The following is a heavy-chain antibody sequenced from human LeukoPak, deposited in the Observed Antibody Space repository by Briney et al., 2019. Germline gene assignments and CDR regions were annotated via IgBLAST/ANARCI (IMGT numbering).Heavy chain of an antibody. Sequence: SETLSLSCTVSGGSISSYYWSWIRQPPGKGLEWIGYIYYSGSTNYNPSLKSRVTISVDTSKNQFSLKLSSVTAADTAVYYCARVIVVVPPDDYYFDYWGQGTLVTVSS. CDR3: ARVIVVVPPDDYYFDY. CDR1: GGSISSYY. CDR2: IYYSGST. V-gene: IGHV4-59*01. J-gene: IGHJ4*02. D-gene: IGHD2-2*01.